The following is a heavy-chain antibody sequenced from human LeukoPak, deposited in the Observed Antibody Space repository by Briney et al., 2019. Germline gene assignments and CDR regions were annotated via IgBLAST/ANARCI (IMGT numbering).Heavy chain of an antibody. D-gene: IGHD6-19*01. CDR1: GFTFRSCE. Sequence: QPGGSLRLSCAASGFTFRSCELSWVRQAPAKGLEWVSYISSSGSIIYYADSVKGRFTISRDSAKNSLYLQMNSLRVEDTAVYYCAKDARRSSGWFFFDHWGQGTLVTVSS. V-gene: IGHV3-48*03. J-gene: IGHJ4*02. CDR2: ISSSGSII. CDR3: AKDARRSSGWFFFDH.